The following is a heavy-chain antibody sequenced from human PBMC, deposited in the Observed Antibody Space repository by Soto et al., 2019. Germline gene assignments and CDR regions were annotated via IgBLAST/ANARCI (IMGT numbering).Heavy chain of an antibody. CDR2: ISSSGSTI. CDR3: ARVAFSSIAAPHSYYFDY. V-gene: IGHV3-48*03. CDR1: GFTFSSYE. D-gene: IGHD6-6*01. Sequence: GGSLRLSCAASGFTFSSYEMNWVRQAPGKGLEWVSYISSSGSTIYYADSVKGRFTISRDNAKNSLYLQMNSLRAEDTAVYYCARVAFSSIAAPHSYYFDYWGQGTLVTVSS. J-gene: IGHJ4*02.